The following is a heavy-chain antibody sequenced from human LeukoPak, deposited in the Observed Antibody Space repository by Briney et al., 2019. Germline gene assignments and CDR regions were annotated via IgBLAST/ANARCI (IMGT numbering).Heavy chain of an antibody. J-gene: IGHJ6*03. CDR2: IHHSAKT. V-gene: IGHV4-38-2*02. D-gene: IGHD2-15*01. Sequence: SETLSLTCAVSGFSISSGYYWGWIRQPPGKGLEWIGSIHHSAKTYSNPSLNSRVTTSVDTSKNQFSLKLSSVTAADTAVYYCARDGYCSGGSCYSVYYYYYYMDVWGKGTTVTVSS. CDR1: GFSISSGYY. CDR3: ARDGYCSGGSCYSVYYYYYYMDV.